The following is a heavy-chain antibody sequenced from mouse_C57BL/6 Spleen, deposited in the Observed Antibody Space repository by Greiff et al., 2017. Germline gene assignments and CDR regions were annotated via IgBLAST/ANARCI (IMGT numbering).Heavy chain of an antibody. CDR1: GFTFSSYA. J-gene: IGHJ2*01. CDR3: ARVDYDGSYFDY. Sequence: QLVESGGGLVKPGGSLKLSCAASGFTFSSYAMSWVRQTPEKRLEWVATISDGGSYTYYPDNVKGRFTISRDNAKNNLYLQMSHLKSEDTAMYYCARVDYDGSYFDYWGQGTTLTVSS. CDR2: ISDGGSYT. D-gene: IGHD2-4*01. V-gene: IGHV5-4*01.